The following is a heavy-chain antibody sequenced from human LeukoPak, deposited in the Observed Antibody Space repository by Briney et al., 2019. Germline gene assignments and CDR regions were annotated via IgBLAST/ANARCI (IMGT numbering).Heavy chain of an antibody. CDR3: ATVDTVTTSSYFQH. Sequence: GSLRLSCAASGFTFSSYAMHWVRQAPGKGLEWIGEINHSGSTNYNPSLKSRVTISVDTSKNQFSLKLSSVTAADTAVYYCATVDTVTTSSYFQHWGQGTLVTVSS. D-gene: IGHD4-17*01. V-gene: IGHV4-34*08. CDR1: GFTFSSYA. J-gene: IGHJ1*01. CDR2: INHSGST.